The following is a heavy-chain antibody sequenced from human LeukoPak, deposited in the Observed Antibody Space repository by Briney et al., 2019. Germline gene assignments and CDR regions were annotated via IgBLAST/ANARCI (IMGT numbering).Heavy chain of an antibody. CDR1: GYTFTSYG. Sequence: ASVKVSCKASGYTFTSYGISWVRQAPGQGLEWMGWISAYNGNTNYAQKLQGRVTMTTDTSMSTAYMELRSLRSDDTAVYYCARNDGVGATTTRWIDYWGQGTLVTVSS. CDR3: ARNDGVGATTTRWIDY. J-gene: IGHJ4*02. CDR2: ISAYNGNT. D-gene: IGHD1-26*01. V-gene: IGHV1-18*01.